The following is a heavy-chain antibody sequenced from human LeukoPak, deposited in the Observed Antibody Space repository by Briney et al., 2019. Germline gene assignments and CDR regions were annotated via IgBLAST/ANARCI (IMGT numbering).Heavy chain of an antibody. CDR3: ARAGWFGDLGDAFDI. CDR1: GYTFTSYG. Sequence: ASVKVSCKASGYTFTSYGISWVRQAPGQGLEWMGWINTNTGNPTYAQGFTGRFVFSLDTSVSTAYLQISSPKAEDTAVYYCARAGWFGDLGDAFDIWGQGTMVTVSS. D-gene: IGHD3-10*01. V-gene: IGHV7-4-1*02. CDR2: INTNTGNP. J-gene: IGHJ3*02.